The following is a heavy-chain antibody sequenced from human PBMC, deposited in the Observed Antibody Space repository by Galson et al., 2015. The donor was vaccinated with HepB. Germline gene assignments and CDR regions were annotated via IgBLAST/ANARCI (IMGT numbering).Heavy chain of an antibody. CDR1: GGTFSSYA. Sequence: SVTVSCKASGGTFSSYAISWVRQAPGQGLEWMGGIIPIFGTANYAQKFQGRVTITADKSTSTAYMELSSLRSEDTAVYYCARALGRYDSSGWLDDAFDIWGQGTMVTVSS. CDR2: IIPIFGTA. V-gene: IGHV1-69*06. J-gene: IGHJ3*02. D-gene: IGHD3-22*01. CDR3: ARALGRYDSSGWLDDAFDI.